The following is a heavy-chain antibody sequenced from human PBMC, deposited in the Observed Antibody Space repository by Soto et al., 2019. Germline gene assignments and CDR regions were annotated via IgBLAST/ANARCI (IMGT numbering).Heavy chain of an antibody. CDR2: ICYSGST. D-gene: IGHD6-19*01. CDR1: CGPLIVYY. V-gene: IGHV4-59*01. Sequence: SETLSLTCTVSCGPLIVYYWIWIRQPPGKGLEWIGYICYSGSTNYNPSIKSRCTISVDTTKNQSSLKLSSVTAADTAVYDCSRVGSSGWAPDYWGQGTLVTVS. CDR3: SRVGSSGWAPDY. J-gene: IGHJ4*02.